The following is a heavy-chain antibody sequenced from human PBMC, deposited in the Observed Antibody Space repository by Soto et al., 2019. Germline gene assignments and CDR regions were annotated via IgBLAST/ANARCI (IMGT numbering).Heavy chain of an antibody. V-gene: IGHV5-51*01. D-gene: IGHD2-2*02. Sequence: PGESLKISCKGSGYSFTSYWIGWVRQMPGKGLEWMGIIYPGDSDTRYSPSFQGQVTISADKSISTGYLQWSSLKDSDTAMYYCARGGVPGYCSSTSYYMKGVMDSYYYYGMDVWGQGTTVTVSS. CDR3: ARGGVPGYCSSTSYYMKGVMDSYYYYGMDV. CDR1: GYSFTSYW. J-gene: IGHJ6*02. CDR2: IYPGDSDT.